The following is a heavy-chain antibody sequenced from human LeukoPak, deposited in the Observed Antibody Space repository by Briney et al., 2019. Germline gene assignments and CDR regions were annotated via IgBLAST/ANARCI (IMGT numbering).Heavy chain of an antibody. D-gene: IGHD3-10*01. CDR1: GFTFSSYG. Sequence: TGGSLRLSCAASGFTFSSYGMHWVRQAPGKGLEWVALISNDETSQYYTDSVKGRFTISRDLSKNTLYLQMDSLRLVDTALYYCATEGCYYGSGSFGHWGQGTQVTVSP. CDR2: ISNDETSQ. J-gene: IGHJ4*02. V-gene: IGHV3-33*05. CDR3: ATEGCYYGSGSFGH.